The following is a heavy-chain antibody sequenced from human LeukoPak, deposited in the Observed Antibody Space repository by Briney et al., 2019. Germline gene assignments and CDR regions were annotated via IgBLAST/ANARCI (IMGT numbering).Heavy chain of an antibody. CDR1: GFTFSNYW. J-gene: IGHJ5*02. V-gene: IGHV3-7*01. CDR2: IKQDGSEK. Sequence: GGSLRLSCAASGFTFSNYWMSWVRQAPGKGLEWVANIKQDGSEKYYVDSVRGRFTISRDNSKNTLYLQMNSLRAEDTAEYYCAKDFTHYDFWSGYYANWFDPWGQGTLVTVSS. D-gene: IGHD3-3*01. CDR3: AKDFTHYDFWSGYYANWFDP.